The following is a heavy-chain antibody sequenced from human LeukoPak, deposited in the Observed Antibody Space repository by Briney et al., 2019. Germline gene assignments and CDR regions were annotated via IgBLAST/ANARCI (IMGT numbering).Heavy chain of an antibody. CDR2: TYYSGST. V-gene: IGHV4-59*08. J-gene: IGHJ4*02. CDR1: GGSISSYY. Sequence: PSETLSLTCTVSGGSISSYYWSWIRQPPGKGLEWIGYTYYSGSTNYNPSLKSRVTISVDTSKKQFSLKLSSVTAADTAVYYCARSLGHYYDFWSGYYYPDWGQGTLVTVSS. CDR3: ARSLGHYYDFWSGYYYPD. D-gene: IGHD3-3*01.